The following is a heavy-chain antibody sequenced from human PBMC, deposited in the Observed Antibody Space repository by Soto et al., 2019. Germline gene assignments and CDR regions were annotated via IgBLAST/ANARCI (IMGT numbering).Heavy chain of an antibody. CDR2: ISSSSSYI. V-gene: IGHV3-21*01. CDR1: GFTFSSYS. J-gene: IGHJ1*01. Sequence: LRLSCAASGFTFSSYSMSWVRQAPGKGLEWVSSISSSSSYIYYADSVKGRFTISRDNAKNSLYLQMNSLRAEDTAVYYCARDRGWAPPFRHWGQGTLVTVSS. CDR3: ARDRGWAPPFRH.